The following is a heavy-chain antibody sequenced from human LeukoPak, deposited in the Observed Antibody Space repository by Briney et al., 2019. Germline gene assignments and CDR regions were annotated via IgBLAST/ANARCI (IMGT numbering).Heavy chain of an antibody. J-gene: IGHJ4*02. CDR2: IKPNSGDT. CDR3: AKSDTQWLGPAAGF. CDR1: GYTFTGYF. Sequence: ASVKVSCKASGYTFTGYFIHWVRQAPGQGLEWMGWIKPNSGDTKYAQKFQGRVTMTRDTSISTVYMELSRLRSDDTAVYYCAKSDTQWLGPAAGFWGQGTVVTASS. D-gene: IGHD6-19*01. V-gene: IGHV1-2*02.